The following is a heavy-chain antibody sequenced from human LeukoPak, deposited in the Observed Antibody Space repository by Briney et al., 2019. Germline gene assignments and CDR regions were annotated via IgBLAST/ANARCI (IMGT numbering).Heavy chain of an antibody. Sequence: GGSLRLSCAASGFTFSSYGMHWVRQAPGKGLEWVAFIRYDGSNKYYADSVKGRFTISRDNSKNTLYLQMNSLRAEDTAVYYCAKDIVGANSIYYYYYMDVWGKGTTVTISS. CDR3: AKDIVGANSIYYYYYMDV. CDR2: IRYDGSNK. V-gene: IGHV3-30*02. D-gene: IGHD1-26*01. J-gene: IGHJ6*03. CDR1: GFTFSSYG.